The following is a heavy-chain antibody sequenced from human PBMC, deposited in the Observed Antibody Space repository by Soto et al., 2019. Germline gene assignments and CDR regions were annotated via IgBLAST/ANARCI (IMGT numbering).Heavy chain of an antibody. V-gene: IGHV1-18*01. J-gene: IGHJ4*02. D-gene: IGHD1-1*01. CDR3: ARGVENWNYADY. Sequence: RASVKVSCKASGGTFSSYAISWVRQAPGQGLEWMGWISAYNGNTNYAQKLQGRVTMTTDTSTSTAYMELRSLRSDDTAVYYCARGVENWNYADYWGQGTLVTVSS. CDR2: ISAYNGNT. CDR1: GGTFSSYA.